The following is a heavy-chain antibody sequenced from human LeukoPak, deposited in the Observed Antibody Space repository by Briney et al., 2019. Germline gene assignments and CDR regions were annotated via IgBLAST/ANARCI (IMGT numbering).Heavy chain of an antibody. CDR2: IYYSGST. D-gene: IGHD6-13*01. Sequence: TSETLSLTCTVSGGSISSYYWSWIRQPPGKGLEWIGDIYYSGSTNYNPSLKSRVTISVDTSKNQFSLKLSSVTAADTAVYYCARDPGQQLPFGYFDYWGQGTLVTVSS. J-gene: IGHJ4*02. CDR1: GGSISSYY. CDR3: ARDPGQQLPFGYFDY. V-gene: IGHV4-59*01.